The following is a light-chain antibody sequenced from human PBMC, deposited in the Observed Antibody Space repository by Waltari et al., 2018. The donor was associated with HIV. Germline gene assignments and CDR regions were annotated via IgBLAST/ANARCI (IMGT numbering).Light chain of an antibody. J-gene: IGLJ3*02. Sequence: QSVLTQPPSVSGAPGQRVTISCTGSSSNIGAGYDVHWYQQIPGTAPKLLIYGNSHRPSGVPDRVSGSKSGTSASLAITGLQAEDEADYYCRSYDSSLSVWVFGGGTKLTVL. CDR2: GNS. CDR3: RSYDSSLSVWV. CDR1: SSNIGAGYD. V-gene: IGLV1-40*01.